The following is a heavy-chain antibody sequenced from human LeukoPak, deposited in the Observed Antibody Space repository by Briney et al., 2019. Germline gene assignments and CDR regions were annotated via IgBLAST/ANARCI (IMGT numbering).Heavy chain of an antibody. CDR1: GFTFSSYG. CDR3: ARGIIYLDY. J-gene: IGHJ4*02. Sequence: GGSLRLSCAASGFTFSSYGMHWVRQAPGKGLEWVAAISYDGTNKNDADSVKGRFHISRHNSKNTLYLQMNSLRAEDTAVYYCARGIIYLDYWGQGTLVTVSS. D-gene: IGHD3-10*01. CDR2: ISYDGTNK. V-gene: IGHV3-30*03.